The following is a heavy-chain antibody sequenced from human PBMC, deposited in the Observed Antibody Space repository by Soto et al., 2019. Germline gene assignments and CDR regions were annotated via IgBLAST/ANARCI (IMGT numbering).Heavy chain of an antibody. Sequence: ASVKVSCKASGYTFTGYYMHWVRQAPGQGLEWMGWINPNSGGTNYAQKFQGWVTMTRDTSISTAYMELSRLRSGDTAVYYCARGGYSSGWYIASYYYYGMDVWGQGTTVTVSS. CDR2: INPNSGGT. CDR1: GYTFTGYY. V-gene: IGHV1-2*04. CDR3: ARGGYSSGWYIASYYYYGMDV. D-gene: IGHD6-19*01. J-gene: IGHJ6*02.